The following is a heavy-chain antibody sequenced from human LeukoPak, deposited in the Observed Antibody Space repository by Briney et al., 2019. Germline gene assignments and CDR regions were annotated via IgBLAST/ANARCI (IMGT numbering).Heavy chain of an antibody. V-gene: IGHV3-33*01. D-gene: IGHD4-17*01. CDR2: IWYDGSNK. Sequence: GGSLRLSCTASGFTFRSYGMHWVRQAPGKGLEWVAVIWYDGSNKYYADSVKGRFTISRDNSKNTLYLQMNSLRAEDTAVYSCAREAVTTPSFDYWGQGTLVTVSS. CDR3: AREAVTTPSFDY. CDR1: GFTFRSYG. J-gene: IGHJ4*02.